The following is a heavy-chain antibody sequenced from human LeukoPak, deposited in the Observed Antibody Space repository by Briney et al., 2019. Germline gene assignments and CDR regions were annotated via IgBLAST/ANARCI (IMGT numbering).Heavy chain of an antibody. V-gene: IGHV3-53*01. CDR1: GFTVSNNY. Sequence: GGSLRLSCAASGFTVSNNYMTWVRQAPGEGLEWVSIIYSSGNTYYTDSVKGRFTISRDNSKNTLFLQMNSLRAEDTAVYYCARASGNGWYQDYWGQGTLVTVSS. CDR3: ARASGNGWYQDY. J-gene: IGHJ4*02. CDR2: IYSSGNT. D-gene: IGHD6-19*01.